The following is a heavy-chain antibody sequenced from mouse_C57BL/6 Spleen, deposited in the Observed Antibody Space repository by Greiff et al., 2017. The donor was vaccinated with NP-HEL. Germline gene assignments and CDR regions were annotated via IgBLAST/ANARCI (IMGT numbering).Heavy chain of an antibody. CDR3: ACPHGNYYLSLDY. J-gene: IGHJ2*01. Sequence: EVQLVESGGGLVKPGGSLKLSCAASGFTFSGYGMHWVRQAPEKGLEWVAYISSRSSTIYYADTVKGRVTISTDNAKTTLFMQMTSLSSEDTAMYYCACPHGNYYLSLDYWGQGTTLTVSS. CDR2: ISSRSSTI. D-gene: IGHD2-1*01. V-gene: IGHV5-17*01. CDR1: GFTFSGYG.